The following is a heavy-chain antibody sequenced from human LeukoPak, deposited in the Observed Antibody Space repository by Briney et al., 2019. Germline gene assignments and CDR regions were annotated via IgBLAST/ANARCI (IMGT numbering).Heavy chain of an antibody. Sequence: GGSLRLSCAASGFTFSSYGMHWVRQAPGKGLEWVAVISYDGSNKYYADSVKGRFTISRDNSKNTLYLQMNSLRAEDTAVYYCAKDLRNDGIDYWGQGTLVTVSS. D-gene: IGHD1-1*01. CDR3: AKDLRNDGIDY. CDR1: GFTFSSYG. J-gene: IGHJ4*02. CDR2: ISYDGSNK. V-gene: IGHV3-30*18.